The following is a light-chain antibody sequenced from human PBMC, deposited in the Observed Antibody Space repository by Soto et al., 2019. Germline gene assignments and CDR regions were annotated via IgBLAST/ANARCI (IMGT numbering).Light chain of an antibody. V-gene: IGKV3-20*01. J-gene: IGKJ1*01. CDR2: GAS. CDR1: QSVSSSY. Sequence: EIVLTQSPGTLSLSPGERGTRSCSAIQSVSSSYLAWYQQKPGQAPRLLIYGASSRATGIPDRYSGSGSGTDFTLTISRLEPEDFAVYYCQQYGSSPQTLGQGTKVDIK. CDR3: QQYGSSPQT.